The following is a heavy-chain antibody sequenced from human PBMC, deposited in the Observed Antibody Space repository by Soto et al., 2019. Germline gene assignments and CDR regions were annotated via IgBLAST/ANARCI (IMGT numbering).Heavy chain of an antibody. D-gene: IGHD6-19*01. CDR3: ARGVRQWLVRSHWFDP. V-gene: IGHV4-34*01. Sequence: PSETLSLTCAVYGGSFSGYYWSWIRQPPGKGLEWIGEINHSGSTNYNPSLKSRVTISVDTSKNQFSLKLSSVTAADTAVYYCARGVRQWLVRSHWFDPWGQGTLVTVSS. J-gene: IGHJ5*02. CDR1: GGSFSGYY. CDR2: INHSGST.